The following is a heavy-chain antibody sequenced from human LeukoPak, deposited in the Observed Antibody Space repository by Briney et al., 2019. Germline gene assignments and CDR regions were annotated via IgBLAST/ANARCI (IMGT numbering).Heavy chain of an antibody. J-gene: IGHJ6*03. CDR2: IYYSGST. V-gene: IGHV4-59*01. Sequence: SETLSLTCTVSGGSLSSYYWSWIRQPPGKGLEWIGYIYYSGSTNYNPSLKSRVTISVDTSKNQFSLKLSSVTAADTAVYYCARRVDDYHYYMDVWGKGTTATVSS. CDR1: GGSLSSYY. CDR3: ARRVDDYHYYMDV.